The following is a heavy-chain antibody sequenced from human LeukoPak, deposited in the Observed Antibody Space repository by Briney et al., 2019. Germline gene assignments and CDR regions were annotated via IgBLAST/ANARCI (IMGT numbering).Heavy chain of an antibody. D-gene: IGHD3-10*01. CDR3: ARRNYGSGTYDY. V-gene: IGHV4-59*08. CDR1: GGSISSYY. J-gene: IGHJ4*02. CDR2: MYYSGNT. Sequence: SETPSLTCTVSGGSISSYYWSWIRQPPGKGLEWIGHMYYSGNTDYSPSLKSRVTISIDTSKNQFSLKLSSVTAADTAVYYCARRNYGSGTYDYWGQGTLVTVSS.